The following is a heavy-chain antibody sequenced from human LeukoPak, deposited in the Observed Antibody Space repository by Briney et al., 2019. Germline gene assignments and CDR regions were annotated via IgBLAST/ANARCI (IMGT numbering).Heavy chain of an antibody. D-gene: IGHD6-13*01. J-gene: IGHJ6*02. V-gene: IGHV3-48*03. CDR1: GFTFGSYE. CDR3: ARQTYAGQAGTLYCGMDV. CDR2: ISSSGSTI. Sequence: PGGSLRLSCAASGFTFGSYEINWVRQAPGRGLEWVSHISSSGSTIYRADSVKGRFTISRHNAKNSLYLQMNSLSAEDTDVYYCARQTYAGQAGTLYCGMDVWGQGTTVIVSS.